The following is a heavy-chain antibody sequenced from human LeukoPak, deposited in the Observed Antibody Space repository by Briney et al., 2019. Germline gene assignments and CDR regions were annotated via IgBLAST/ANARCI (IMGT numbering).Heavy chain of an antibody. CDR3: ARAPADYDSSGYLDY. CDR2: ISYDGSNK. V-gene: IGHV3-30*03. Sequence: GRSLRLSCAASGFTFSSYGMHWVRQAPGKGLEWVAVISYDGSNKYYADSVKGRFTISRDNSKNTLYLQMNSLRAEDTVVYYCARAPADYDSSGYLDYWGQGTLVTVSS. D-gene: IGHD3-22*01. J-gene: IGHJ4*02. CDR1: GFTFSSYG.